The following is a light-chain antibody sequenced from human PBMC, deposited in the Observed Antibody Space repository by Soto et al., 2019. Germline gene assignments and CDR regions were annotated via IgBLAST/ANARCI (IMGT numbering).Light chain of an antibody. CDR3: QQYDSYSSGP. J-gene: IGKJ1*01. V-gene: IGKV1-5*01. Sequence: DIHMTQSPSTLSASVGDRVTITCRASQTINSWLAWYQQKPGKAPKVLIFDASSLKTGVPSRFSGSGSGTEFTLTISNLQPDDFATYYCQQYDSYSSGPFGQGTKV. CDR2: DAS. CDR1: QTINSW.